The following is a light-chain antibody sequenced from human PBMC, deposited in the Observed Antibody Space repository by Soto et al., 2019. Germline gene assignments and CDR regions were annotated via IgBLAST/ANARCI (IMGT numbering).Light chain of an antibody. CDR2: RAS. J-gene: IGKJ4*01. Sequence: EIVMTQSPATLSLSPGERATLSCRASQSINSNLAWYQQKPGQAPRLFMFRASSRATGIPARFSGSGSGTEFNLTISSLQSEDFAVYYCQQYNNWLRATFGGGTKVETK. CDR1: QSINSN. V-gene: IGKV3-15*01. CDR3: QQYNNWLRAT.